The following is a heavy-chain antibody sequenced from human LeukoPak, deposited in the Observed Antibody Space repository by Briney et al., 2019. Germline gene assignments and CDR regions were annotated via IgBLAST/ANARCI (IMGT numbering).Heavy chain of an antibody. Sequence: PSETQSLTCTVSGASISSHYWSWLRQPPGKGLEWIGYVIDSVRTKDNPSLQSRLTLSADTSKNEFSLRLSSVTAADTAVYYCATIKHGQIFGYFDFWGQGIKVTVSS. CDR2: VIDSVRT. CDR3: ATIKHGQIFGYFDF. V-gene: IGHV4-59*11. J-gene: IGHJ4*02. D-gene: IGHD3-16*01. CDR1: GASISSHY.